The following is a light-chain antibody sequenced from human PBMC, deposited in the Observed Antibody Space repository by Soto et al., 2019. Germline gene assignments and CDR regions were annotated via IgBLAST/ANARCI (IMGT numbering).Light chain of an antibody. J-gene: IGLJ1*01. CDR2: DVS. V-gene: IGLV2-14*01. CDR1: SSDVGGYNY. CDR3: SSYTSSSTKV. Sequence: QSALTQPASVSGSPGQSITMSCTGTSSDVGGYNYVSWYQQHPGKDPKLMIYDVSNRPSGVSNRFSGSKSGNTASLTISGLRAEYEADYYCSSYTSSSTKVFGTGTKLTVL.